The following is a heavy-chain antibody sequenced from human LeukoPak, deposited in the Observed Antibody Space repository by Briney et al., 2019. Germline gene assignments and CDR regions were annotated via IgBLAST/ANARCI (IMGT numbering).Heavy chain of an antibody. D-gene: IGHD3-9*01. CDR3: ATSLSRLDYFDY. V-gene: IGHV1-8*03. CDR2: MNPTSGHA. Sequence: ASVKVSCETSAYSFTNVDINWVRHTTGQGLEWMGWMNPTSGHAGSARKFRGRVTITWNTSISTAYMELSSLTSDDTAVYYCATSLSRLDYFDYWDQGTLVTVPS. CDR1: AYSFTNVD. J-gene: IGHJ4*02.